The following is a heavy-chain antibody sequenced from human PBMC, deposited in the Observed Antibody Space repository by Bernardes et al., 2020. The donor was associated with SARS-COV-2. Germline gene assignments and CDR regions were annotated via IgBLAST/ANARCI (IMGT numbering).Heavy chain of an antibody. D-gene: IGHD3-10*01. CDR2: ISYDGSNK. J-gene: IGHJ4*02. V-gene: IGHV3-30*04. CDR3: AREKYSSSLFELWFGESFGGY. CDR1: GFTFSSYA. Sequence: GGSLRLSCAASGFTFSSYAMHWVRQAPGKGLEWVAVISYDGSNKYYADSVKGRFTISRDNSKNTLYLQMNSLRAEDTAVYYCAREKYSSSLFELWFGESFGGYWGQGTLVTVSS.